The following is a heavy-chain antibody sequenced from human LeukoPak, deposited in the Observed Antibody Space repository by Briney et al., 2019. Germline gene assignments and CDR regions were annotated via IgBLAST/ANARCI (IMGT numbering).Heavy chain of an antibody. V-gene: IGHV3-23*01. Sequence: GGSLRLSCATSGFTFSSYAMSWLRQGPGKGLEWVSSLSGSDRTTYYADSVKGRFTISRDNSKNTLYLQMSSLRGEDTAVYYCAKVGSGWSLDYWGQGTLVTVSS. D-gene: IGHD6-19*01. CDR3: AKVGSGWSLDY. CDR1: GFTFSSYA. J-gene: IGHJ4*02. CDR2: LSGSDRTT.